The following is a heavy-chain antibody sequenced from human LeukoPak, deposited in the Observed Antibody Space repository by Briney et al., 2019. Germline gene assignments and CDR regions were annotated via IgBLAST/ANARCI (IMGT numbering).Heavy chain of an antibody. Sequence: GSLRLSCAASGFTFSSYAMSWVRQAPGKGLEWIGSIFYSGSTYYNPSLKSRATISVDTSKNQFSLKLSSVTAADTAVYYCARQAKFRGQRDYWGQGTLVTVSS. CDR2: IFYSGST. J-gene: IGHJ4*02. D-gene: IGHD1-26*01. CDR1: GFTFSSYA. V-gene: IGHV4-39*01. CDR3: ARQAKFRGQRDY.